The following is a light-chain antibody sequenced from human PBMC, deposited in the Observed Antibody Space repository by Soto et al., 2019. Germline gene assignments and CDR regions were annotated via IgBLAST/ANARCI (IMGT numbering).Light chain of an antibody. V-gene: IGKV1-5*03. CDR1: QSISSW. CDR2: KAS. Sequence: DIQMTQSPSTLSASVGDRVTITCLAIQSISSWLAWYQQKPGKAPKLLIYKASSLESGVPSRFSGSGSGTEFTLTISSLQPDDFATYYCQQYNSYWTFGQGTKVEIK. CDR3: QQYNSYWT. J-gene: IGKJ1*01.